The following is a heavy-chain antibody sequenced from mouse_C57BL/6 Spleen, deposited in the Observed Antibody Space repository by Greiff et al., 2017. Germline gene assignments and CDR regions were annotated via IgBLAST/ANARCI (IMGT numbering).Heavy chain of an antibody. J-gene: IGHJ1*03. D-gene: IGHD1-1*01. Sequence: QVPLQQSGPELVKPGASVKISCKASGYTFTDYYINWVKQRPGQGLAWIGWIYPGSGNTKYNAKFKGKATLTVDTSSSTAYLQLSSLTSEDSAVYFCARSHYYGSSYWYFDVWGTGTTVTVSS. CDR3: ARSHYYGSSYWYFDV. V-gene: IGHV1-84*01. CDR1: GYTFTDYY. CDR2: IYPGSGNT.